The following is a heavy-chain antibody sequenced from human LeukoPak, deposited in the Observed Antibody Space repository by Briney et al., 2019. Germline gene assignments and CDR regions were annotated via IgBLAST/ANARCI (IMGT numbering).Heavy chain of an antibody. D-gene: IGHD6-13*01. CDR2: IYSTGST. V-gene: IGHV4-4*07. CDR3: ARQIASAGTAGFDF. Sequence: ETLSLTCTVSGGSISSYYWSWIRQPAGKGLERIGRIYSTGSTNYNPSLNSRVTMSVDTSKNQFSLRLRSVTAADTAVYYCARQIASAGTAGFDFWGQGALVTVSS. CDR1: GGSISSYY. J-gene: IGHJ4*02.